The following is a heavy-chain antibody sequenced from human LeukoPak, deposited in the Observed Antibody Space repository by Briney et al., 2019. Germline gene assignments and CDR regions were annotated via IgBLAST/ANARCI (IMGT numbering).Heavy chain of an antibody. Sequence: GESLKISFKGSGYSFTSYWIGWVRQMPGKGLEWMGIIYPGDSDTRYSPSFQGQVTISADKSISTAYLQWSSLKASDTAMYYCARLVEQFSGSYYYFDYWGQGTLVTVSS. CDR3: ARLVEQFSGSYYYFDY. J-gene: IGHJ4*02. V-gene: IGHV5-51*01. CDR2: IYPGDSDT. CDR1: GYSFTSYW. D-gene: IGHD1-26*01.